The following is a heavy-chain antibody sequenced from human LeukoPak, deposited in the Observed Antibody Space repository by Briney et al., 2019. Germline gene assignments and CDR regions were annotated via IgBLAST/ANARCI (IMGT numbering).Heavy chain of an antibody. CDR3: AKGGSESYYQVIDY. D-gene: IGHD1-26*01. CDR2: ISYDGRSNK. CDR1: GFTFSNYG. J-gene: IGHJ4*02. V-gene: IGHV3-30*18. Sequence: PGGSLRLSCAASGFTFSNYGLHWVRQAPGKGLEWVALISYDGRSNKYYADSVKGRFTISRDNSKNTLSLQMNSLRAEDTAVYYCAKGGSESYYQVIDYWGQGTLVTVSS.